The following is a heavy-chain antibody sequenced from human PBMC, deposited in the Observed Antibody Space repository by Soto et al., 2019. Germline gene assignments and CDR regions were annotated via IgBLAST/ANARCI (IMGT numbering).Heavy chain of an antibody. Sequence: SETLSLTCALYGGSFSGYYWSWIRQPPGKGLEWIGEINHSGSTNYNPSLKSRVMMSVDTSKKQFSLKLRSVTAADTAVYYCVRDGTKTLRDWFDPWGQGILVTVSS. CDR2: INHSGST. D-gene: IGHD1-1*01. CDR3: VRDGTKTLRDWFDP. CDR1: GGSFSGYY. V-gene: IGHV4-34*01. J-gene: IGHJ5*02.